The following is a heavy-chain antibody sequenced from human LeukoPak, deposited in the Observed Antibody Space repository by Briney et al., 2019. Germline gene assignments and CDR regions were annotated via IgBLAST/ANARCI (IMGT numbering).Heavy chain of an antibody. D-gene: IGHD3-10*01. Sequence: TGGSLRLSCAASGFTFSSYAMSWIRQPPGKGLEWIGSIYYSGSTYYNPSLKSRVTISVDTSKNQFSLKLSSVTAADTAVYYCARRERYYYGSGYYYYYMDVWGKGTTVTISS. J-gene: IGHJ6*03. CDR3: ARRERYYYGSGYYYYYMDV. V-gene: IGHV4-38-2*01. CDR2: IYYSGST. CDR1: GFTFSSYA.